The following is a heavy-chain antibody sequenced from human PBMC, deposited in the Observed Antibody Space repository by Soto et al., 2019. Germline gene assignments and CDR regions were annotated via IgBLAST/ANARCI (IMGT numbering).Heavy chain of an antibody. CDR1: GFTFSSYA. Sequence: GGSLRLSCAASGFTFSSYAMHWVRQAPGKGLEWVAVISYDGSNKYYADSVKGQFTISRDNSKNTLYLQMNSLRAEDTAVYYCARGSTYNFWSGYIYYGMDVWGQGTTGTVSS. D-gene: IGHD3-3*01. J-gene: IGHJ6*02. CDR3: ARGSTYNFWSGYIYYGMDV. CDR2: ISYDGSNK. V-gene: IGHV3-30-3*01.